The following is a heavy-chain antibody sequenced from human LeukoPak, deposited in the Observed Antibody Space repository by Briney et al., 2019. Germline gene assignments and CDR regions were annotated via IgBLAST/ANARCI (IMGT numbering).Heavy chain of an antibody. D-gene: IGHD4-17*01. CDR2: IKSKTDGGTT. V-gene: IGHV3-15*01. CDR3: ARDSGISYGDYEKPHYYMDV. J-gene: IGHJ6*03. CDR1: GFTFSNAW. Sequence: PGGSLRLSCAASGFTFSNAWMSWVRQAPGKGLEWVGRIKSKTDGGTTDYAAPVKGRFTISRDDSKNTLYLQMNSLRAEDTAVYYCARDSGISYGDYEKPHYYMDVWGKGTTVTVSS.